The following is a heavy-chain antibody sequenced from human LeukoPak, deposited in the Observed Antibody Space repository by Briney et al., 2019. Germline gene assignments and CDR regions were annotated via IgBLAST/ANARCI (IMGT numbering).Heavy chain of an antibody. CDR3: ARNNGMDV. V-gene: IGHV3-13*01. CDR2: LGTAGDT. Sequence: PGGSLRLSCAASGFTLTNYAMHWVRHPAGEGLEWVSALGTAGDTFYPGSVKGRFTISRDNAKKSLFLQMNSLRAEDTALYHCARNNGMDVWGQGTTVIVSS. CDR1: GFTLTNYA. J-gene: IGHJ6*02.